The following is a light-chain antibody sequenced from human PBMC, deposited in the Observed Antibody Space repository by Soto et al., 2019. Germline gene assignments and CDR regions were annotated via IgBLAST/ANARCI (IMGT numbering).Light chain of an antibody. J-gene: IGLJ1*01. CDR2: SNN. CDR3: AAWDDSLTGYV. V-gene: IGLV1-44*01. CDR1: SSNIGSNT. Sequence: SVLTQPPSASGTPGPRVTIAFSGSSSNIGSNTVNWYQQLPGTAPKLLIYSNNQRPSGVPGRFSGSKSGTSASLAISGLQSEDEADYYCAAWDDSLTGYVFGTGTKVTVL.